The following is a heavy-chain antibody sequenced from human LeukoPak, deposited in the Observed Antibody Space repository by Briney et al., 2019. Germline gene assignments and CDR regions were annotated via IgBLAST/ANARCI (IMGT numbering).Heavy chain of an antibody. CDR3: ARGEWFGSGSYSYYFDY. J-gene: IGHJ4*02. CDR1: GGSISSANDY. CDR2: IYRSGST. D-gene: IGHD3-10*01. Sequence: PSQTLSLTCTVSGGSISSANDYWSWIRQPPGKGLEWIGSIYRSGSTYYSPSLKSRVTISIDTSKNQFSLKLSSVTAADTAVYFCARGEWFGSGSYSYYFDYWGQGTLVTVSS. V-gene: IGHV4-39*07.